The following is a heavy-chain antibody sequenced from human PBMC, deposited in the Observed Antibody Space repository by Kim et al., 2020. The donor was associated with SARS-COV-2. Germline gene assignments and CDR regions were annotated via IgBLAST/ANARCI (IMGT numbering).Heavy chain of an antibody. CDR2: ISYDGRNK. J-gene: IGHJ4*02. D-gene: IGHD6-25*01. CDR1: GFTFSSYA. Sequence: GGSLRLSCAASGFTFSSYAMHWVRQAPGKGLEGVAFISYDGRNKHYVDAVKGRFTISRDNSKNTVYLQMNSLRAEDTAVYYCASEIAAAEFDYWGQGTLVTVSS. CDR3: ASEIAAAEFDY. V-gene: IGHV3-30-3*01.